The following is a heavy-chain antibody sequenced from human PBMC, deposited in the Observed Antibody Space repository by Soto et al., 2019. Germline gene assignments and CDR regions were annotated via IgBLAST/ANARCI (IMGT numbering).Heavy chain of an antibody. J-gene: IGHJ4*02. D-gene: IGHD4-17*01. CDR2: FDPEDGET. CDR3: AKSAPMDAGDKYYYDF. Sequence: EASVNVSCKVSGYTLTELSMHWVRQAPGKGLEWMGGFDPEDGETIYAQKFQGRVTMTEDTSTDTAYMDLRSLTSEDTAIYYCAKSAPMDAGDKYYYDFWGQGALVTVSS. V-gene: IGHV1-24*01. CDR1: GYTLTELS.